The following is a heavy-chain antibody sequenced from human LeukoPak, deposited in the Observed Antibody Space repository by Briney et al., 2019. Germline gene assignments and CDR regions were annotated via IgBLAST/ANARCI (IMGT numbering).Heavy chain of an antibody. J-gene: IGHJ6*04. Sequence: GGSLRLSCAASGFTFRSYEMNWVRQAPGKGLEWVSYISSSGSTIYYADSVKGRFTISRDNAKNSLYLQMNSLRAEDTAVYYCAELRMTMIGGVWGKGTTVTISS. D-gene: IGHD3-10*02. CDR1: GFTFRSYE. CDR2: ISSSGSTI. CDR3: AELRMTMIGGV. V-gene: IGHV3-48*03.